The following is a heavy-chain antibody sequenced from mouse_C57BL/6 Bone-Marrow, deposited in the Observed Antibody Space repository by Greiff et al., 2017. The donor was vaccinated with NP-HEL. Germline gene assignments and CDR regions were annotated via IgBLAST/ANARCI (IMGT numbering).Heavy chain of an antibody. J-gene: IGHJ2*01. CDR3: ARTGTLDY. CDR1: GFTFSDYG. V-gene: IGHV5-17*01. Sequence: EVQRVESGGGLVKPGGSLKLSCAASGFTFSDYGMHWVRQAPEKGLEWVAYISSGSSTIYDADTVKGRFTISRDNAKNTLFLQMTSLRSEDTAMYYCARTGTLDYWGQGTTLTVSS. D-gene: IGHD3-3*01. CDR2: ISSGSSTI.